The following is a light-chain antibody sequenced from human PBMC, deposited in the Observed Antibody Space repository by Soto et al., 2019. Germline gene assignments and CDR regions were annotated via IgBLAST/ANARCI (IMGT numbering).Light chain of an antibody. CDR1: QSVSSSY. CDR3: QQYGSSLLT. J-gene: IGKJ4*01. CDR2: GAS. Sequence: PITMYLSPGERATLSCRASQSVSSSYLAWYQQKPGQAPRLLIYGASSRATGIPDRFSGSGSGTDFTLTISRLEPEDFAVYYCQQYGSSLLTFGGGTKVDIK. V-gene: IGKV3-20*01.